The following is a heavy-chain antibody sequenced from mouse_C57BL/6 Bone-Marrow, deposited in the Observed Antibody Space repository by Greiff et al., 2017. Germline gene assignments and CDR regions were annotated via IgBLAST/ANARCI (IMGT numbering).Heavy chain of an antibody. CDR3: ARDTFYY. V-gene: IGHV5-4*01. J-gene: IGHJ2*01. CDR2: ISDGGSYT. CDR1: GFTFSSYA. Sequence: EVMLVESGGGLVKPGGSLKLSCAASGFTFSSYAMSWVRQTPEKRLEWVATISDGGSYTYYPDNVKGRFTISRDNAKNNLYLQMSHLKSEDTAMYYCARDTFYYWGQGTTLTVSS.